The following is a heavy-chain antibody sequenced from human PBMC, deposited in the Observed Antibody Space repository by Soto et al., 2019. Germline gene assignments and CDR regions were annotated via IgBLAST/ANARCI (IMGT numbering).Heavy chain of an antibody. CDR3: ARDVAHGYTENV. J-gene: IGHJ3*01. D-gene: IGHD5-18*01. CDR2: IYDSGIT. Sequence: QVQLQESGPGLVKPSQTRSLACTVSGGSVGSGEYYYSWIRQPPGKGLEWIGYIYDSGITKYTPSRKVRATMSLDMYNNQVSLKLSSVKSSDTAVYVCARDVAHGYTENVWGQGTMVTVSS. V-gene: IGHV4-30-4*01. CDR1: GGSVGSGEYY.